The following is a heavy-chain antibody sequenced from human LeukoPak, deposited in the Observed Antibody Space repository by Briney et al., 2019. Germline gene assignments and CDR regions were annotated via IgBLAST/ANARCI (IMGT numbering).Heavy chain of an antibody. CDR3: ARVLTYSSSSVSAFDI. CDR1: GGSFSGYY. V-gene: IGHV4-34*01. Sequence: PSETLSLTCAVYGGSFSGYYWSRIRQPPGKGLEWIGEINHSGSTNYNPSLKSRVTISVDTSKNQFSLKLSSVTAADTAVYYCARVLTYSSSSVSAFDIWGQGTMVTVSS. J-gene: IGHJ3*02. D-gene: IGHD6-13*01. CDR2: INHSGST.